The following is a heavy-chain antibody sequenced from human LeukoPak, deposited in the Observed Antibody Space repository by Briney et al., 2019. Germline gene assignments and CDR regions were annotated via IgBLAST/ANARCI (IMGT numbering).Heavy chain of an antibody. CDR1: GSTFSIYS. Sequence: GGSLRLSCAASGSTFSIYSMNWVRQAPGKGLEWVSSISSSSSFIYYADSIKGRFTISRDNAKNSLYLQMNSLRAEDTAVYYCATQGEHSYDSNRSGYFQHWGQGTLVTVSS. J-gene: IGHJ1*01. CDR2: ISSSSSFI. D-gene: IGHD3-22*01. V-gene: IGHV3-21*01. CDR3: ATQGEHSYDSNRSGYFQH.